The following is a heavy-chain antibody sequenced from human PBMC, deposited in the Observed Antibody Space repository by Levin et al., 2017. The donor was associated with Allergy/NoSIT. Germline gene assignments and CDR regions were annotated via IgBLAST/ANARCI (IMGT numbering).Heavy chain of an antibody. Sequence: SETLSLTCTVSGASIRSNDYYWSWIRQPPGKGLEWIGYIYSTGSTYYNPSLKSRFIISRDTSTNQVPLNLSSLTAAGTAIYYCARVQWLQFYYMDGWGKGTTVTVSS. CDR2: IYSTGST. CDR3: ARVQWLQFYYMDG. CDR1: GASIRSNDYY. V-gene: IGHV4-30-4*02. D-gene: IGHD6-19*01. J-gene: IGHJ6*03.